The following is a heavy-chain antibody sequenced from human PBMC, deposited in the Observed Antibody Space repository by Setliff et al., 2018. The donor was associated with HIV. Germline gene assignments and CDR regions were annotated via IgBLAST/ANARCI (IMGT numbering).Heavy chain of an antibody. J-gene: IGHJ5*02. CDR3: AREAPSEPTRYYNFWSGYPDWFDP. V-gene: IGHV4-39*07. CDR1: GDSIISGSYY. Sequence: SETLSLTCIVTGDSIISGSYYWAWIRQPPGKGLEWIGTIYNGGASHYNPSLKSRVTIFLDPSKNQFSLELTSVTAADTAVYYCAREAPSEPTRYYNFWSGYPDWFDPWGPGTLVTVS. D-gene: IGHD3-3*01. CDR2: IYNGGAS.